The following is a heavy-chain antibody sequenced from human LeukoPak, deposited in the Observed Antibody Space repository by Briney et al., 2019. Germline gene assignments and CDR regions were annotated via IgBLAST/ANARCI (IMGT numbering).Heavy chain of an antibody. J-gene: IGHJ3*02. CDR1: GFTFSSYW. CDR3: ARPLRDGYNFDAFVI. Sequence: GGSLRLSCAASGFTFSSYWMSWVRQAPGKGLEWVANIKQDGSEKYYADSVKGRFTISRDNAKNSLYLQMNSLRAEDTAVYCCARPLRDGYNFDAFVIWGEGAMVTVSS. CDR2: IKQDGSEK. V-gene: IGHV3-7*02. D-gene: IGHD5-24*01.